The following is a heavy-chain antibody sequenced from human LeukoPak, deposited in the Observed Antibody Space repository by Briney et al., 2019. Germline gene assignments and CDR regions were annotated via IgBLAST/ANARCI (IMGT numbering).Heavy chain of an antibody. D-gene: IGHD6-13*01. J-gene: IGHJ4*02. CDR1: GGSISSYY. CDR2: IYYSGST. Sequence: PSETLSLTCTVSGGSISSYYWSWIRQPPGKGLERIGYIYYSGSTNYNPSLKSRVTISVDTSKNQFSLKLSSVTAADTAVYYCARSPLSAAAGLFDYWGQGTLVTVSS. V-gene: IGHV4-59*01. CDR3: ARSPLSAAAGLFDY.